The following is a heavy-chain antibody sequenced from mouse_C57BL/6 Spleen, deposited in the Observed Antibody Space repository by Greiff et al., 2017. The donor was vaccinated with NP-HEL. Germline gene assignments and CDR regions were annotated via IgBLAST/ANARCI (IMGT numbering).Heavy chain of an antibody. CDR1: GYTFTSYD. CDR3: ARLNSPYAMDY. J-gene: IGHJ4*01. CDR2: IYPKDGST. V-gene: IGHV1-85*01. Sequence: VQLQQSGPELVKPGASVKLSCKASGYTFTSYDINWVKQRPGQGLEWIGWIYPKDGSTKYNEKFKGKATLTVDTSSSTAYMELHSLTSEDSAVYVCARLNSPYAMDYWGQGTSVTVSS. D-gene: IGHD2-12*01.